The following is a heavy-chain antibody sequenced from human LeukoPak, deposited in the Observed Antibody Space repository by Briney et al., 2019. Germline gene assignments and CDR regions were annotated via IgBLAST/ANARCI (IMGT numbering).Heavy chain of an antibody. J-gene: IGHJ4*02. CDR2: IKQDGSEK. Sequence: GGSLRLSCVASGFSFNNYRMTWVRQAPGKGLEWVANIKQDGSEKQYVDSVKGRFTISRDNAKNSLYLQMNSLRAEDTAVYYCASRLSQPFDYWGQGTLVTVSS. CDR1: GFSFNNYR. D-gene: IGHD2/OR15-2a*01. CDR3: ASRLSQPFDY. V-gene: IGHV3-7*01.